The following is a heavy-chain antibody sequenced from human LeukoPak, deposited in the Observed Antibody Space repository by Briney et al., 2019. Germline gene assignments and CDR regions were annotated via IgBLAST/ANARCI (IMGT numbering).Heavy chain of an antibody. CDR1: GDSVSSKNGA. CDR3: ARGFGTTGWHTFDY. Sequence: SQTLSLTCVVSGDSVSSKNGAWNWLRQSPSRGLEWLGRTYYRSKWYNDYAESMEGRMTISQDTSKNQYSLHLNSVTPDHTAVYYCARGFGTTGWHTFDYWGQGTLVTVSS. D-gene: IGHD6-19*01. CDR2: TYYRSKWYN. J-gene: IGHJ4*02. V-gene: IGHV6-1*01.